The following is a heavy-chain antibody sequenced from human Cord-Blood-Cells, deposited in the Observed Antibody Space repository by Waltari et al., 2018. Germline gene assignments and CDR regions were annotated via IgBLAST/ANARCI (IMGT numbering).Heavy chain of an antibody. V-gene: IGHV1-18*01. CDR1: GYTFTSYG. CDR3: ARDEAGGGSYYYYYYGMDV. Sequence: QVQLVQSGAEVKKPGASVKVSCKASGYTFTSYGISWVRQAPGQGLEWMGWISAYNGNTNYAQKLQGKVTMTTDTATSTAYMGRRSLRSDDTAGDYGARDEAGGGSYYYYYYGMDVWGQGTTVTVSS. J-gene: IGHJ6*02. CDR2: ISAYNGNT. D-gene: IGHD1-26*01.